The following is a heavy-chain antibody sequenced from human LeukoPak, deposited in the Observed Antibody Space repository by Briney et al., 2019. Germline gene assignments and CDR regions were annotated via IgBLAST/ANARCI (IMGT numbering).Heavy chain of an antibody. CDR3: ARGRRYYYDSSGNRFDY. V-gene: IGHV4-34*01. J-gene: IGHJ4*02. CDR2: INHSGST. CDR1: GGSFSGCY. Sequence: KPSETLSLTCAVYGGSFSGCYWSWIRQPPGKGLEWIGEINHSGSTNYNPSLKSRVTISVDTSKNQFSLKLSSVTAADTAVYYCARGRRYYYDSSGNRFDYWGQGTLVTVSS. D-gene: IGHD3-22*01.